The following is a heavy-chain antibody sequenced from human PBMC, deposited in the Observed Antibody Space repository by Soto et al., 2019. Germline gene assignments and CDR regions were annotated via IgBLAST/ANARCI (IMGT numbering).Heavy chain of an antibody. CDR3: ARGGMATIWSCVGAFDI. Sequence: EVQLVESGGGLIQPGGSLRLSCAASGFTVSSNYMSWVRQAPGKGLEWVSVIYSGGSTYYADSVKGRFTISRDNSKNTLYLQMNSLRAEDTAVYYCARGGMATIWSCVGAFDIWGQGTMVTVSS. CDR2: IYSGGST. J-gene: IGHJ3*02. D-gene: IGHD5-12*01. CDR1: GFTVSSNY. V-gene: IGHV3-53*01.